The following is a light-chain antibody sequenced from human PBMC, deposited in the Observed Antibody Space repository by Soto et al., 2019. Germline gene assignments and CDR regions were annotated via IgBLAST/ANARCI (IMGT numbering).Light chain of an antibody. J-gene: IGKJ1*01. CDR1: QSVPNSY. CDR2: GAS. CDR3: QQYDTSPRT. V-gene: IGKV3-20*01. Sequence: EIVMTQSPATLSVSPGERATLSCRASQSVPNSYLAWYQQKPGQAPRLLIYGASSRETGIQVRFSSSGAGTECTRTISRLEPEDVAVDYCQQYDTSPRTFGQGTKVDIK.